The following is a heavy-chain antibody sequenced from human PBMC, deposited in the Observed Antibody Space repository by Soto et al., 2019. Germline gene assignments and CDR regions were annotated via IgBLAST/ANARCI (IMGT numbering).Heavy chain of an antibody. D-gene: IGHD3-22*01. V-gene: IGHV4-4*02. CDR1: GAPISTGNW. J-gene: IGHJ5*01. CDR3: ARHSSYYYDSSAYYDS. Sequence: QVHLQESGPGLVQSSGTLSLTCGVSGAPISTGNWWTWVRQPPGKGLEWIGEIYHGGNTNYRPSLKSRVTISVDKAKNQFSLRQSSVTAADTAVYYCARHSSYYYDSSAYYDSWGQGALVTVSS. CDR2: IYHGGNT.